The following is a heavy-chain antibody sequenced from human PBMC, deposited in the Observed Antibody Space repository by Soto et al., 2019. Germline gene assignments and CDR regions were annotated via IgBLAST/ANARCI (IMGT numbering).Heavy chain of an antibody. CDR1: GFTFTSNG. D-gene: IGHD6-19*01. J-gene: IGHJ4*02. CDR3: AKDIGKQWHFFDY. CDR2: ISNDGSNK. Sequence: ESVGGVVQPGRSLRLSCAASGFTFTSNGMHWVRQAPGKGLEWVAVISNDGSNKFYADSVKGRFTISRDNSKNTLYLQMNSLRPEDTAVFYCAKDIGKQWHFFDYWGLGTLVTVSS. V-gene: IGHV3-30*18.